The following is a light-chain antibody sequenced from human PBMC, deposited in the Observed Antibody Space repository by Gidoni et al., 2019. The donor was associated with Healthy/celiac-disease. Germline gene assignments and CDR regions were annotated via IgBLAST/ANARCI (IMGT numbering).Light chain of an antibody. CDR1: QGISSY. V-gene: IGKV1-9*01. CDR3: QQLNSYLYT. CDR2: AAS. Sequence: DIQWTQSPSFLSASVGDRVTLTCRASQGISSYLAWYQQKPGKAPKLLIYAASTLQSGVPSRFSGSGSGTEFTLTISSLQPEDFATYYCQQLNSYLYTFXQXTKLEIK. J-gene: IGKJ2*01.